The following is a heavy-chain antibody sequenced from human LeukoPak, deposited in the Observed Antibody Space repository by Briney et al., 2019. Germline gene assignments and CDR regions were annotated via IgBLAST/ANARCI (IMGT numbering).Heavy chain of an antibody. J-gene: IGHJ3*02. Sequence: ASVKVSCKASGYTFTSNGISWGRQAPGQGLEWMGWISAYNGNTNYAQKFKGRVTMTTDTSTSTAYMELRSLRSGDTAVYYCARDIRRITMIVVPVDLAFDMWGQGTMVTVSS. CDR3: ARDIRRITMIVVPVDLAFDM. D-gene: IGHD3-22*01. V-gene: IGHV1-18*01. CDR1: GYTFTSNG. CDR2: ISAYNGNT.